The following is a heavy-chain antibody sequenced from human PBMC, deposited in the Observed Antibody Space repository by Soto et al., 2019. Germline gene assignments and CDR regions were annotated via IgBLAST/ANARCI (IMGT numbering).Heavy chain of an antibody. D-gene: IGHD2-2*01. V-gene: IGHV3-11*06. Sequence: PGGSLRLSSAASGFTLSDYYMSWIRQAPGKGLEWVAYISSSSSYKNYADSVEGRFTISRDNDKNSLYLQMNSLRAEDTAVYYCARSGIVVVDNWFEPWGQGTLVTVSS. CDR2: ISSSSSYK. CDR1: GFTLSDYY. CDR3: ARSGIVVVDNWFEP. J-gene: IGHJ5*02.